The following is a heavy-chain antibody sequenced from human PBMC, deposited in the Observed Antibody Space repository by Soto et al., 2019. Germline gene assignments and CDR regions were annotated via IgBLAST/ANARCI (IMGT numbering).Heavy chain of an antibody. CDR1: GFTFSSYS. Sequence: GGSLRLSCAASGFTFSSYSMNWVRQAPGQGLEWVSYIRRNGSTIYYPDSVKGRFTISRDSAKNSVYLQMNVLRAEDTALYYCGTFGQAAAIDYWGRGTLVTVSS. J-gene: IGHJ4*02. CDR2: IRRNGSTI. CDR3: GTFGQAAAIDY. V-gene: IGHV3-48*01. D-gene: IGHD6-25*01.